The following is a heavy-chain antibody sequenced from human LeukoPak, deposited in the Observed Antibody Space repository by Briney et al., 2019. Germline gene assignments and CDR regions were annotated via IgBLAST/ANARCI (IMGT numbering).Heavy chain of an antibody. Sequence: PSETLSLTCTVSGGSISSYYWSWIRQPAGKGLEWIGRIYTSGSTNYNPSLKSRVTMSVDTSKNQFSLKLSSVTAADTAVYYCARVSDARHEYSSPGYYYYYMDVWGKGTTVTVSS. V-gene: IGHV4-4*07. D-gene: IGHD6-6*01. J-gene: IGHJ6*03. CDR3: ARVSDARHEYSSPGYYYYYMDV. CDR1: GGSISSYY. CDR2: IYTSGST.